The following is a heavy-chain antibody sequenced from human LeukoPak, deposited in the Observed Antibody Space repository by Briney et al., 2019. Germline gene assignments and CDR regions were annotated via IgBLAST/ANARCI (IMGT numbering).Heavy chain of an antibody. CDR2: INPNSGGT. J-gene: IGHJ3*02. CDR1: GYTFTGYY. V-gene: IGHV1-2*02. D-gene: IGHD6-25*01. Sequence: ASVKVSCKASGYTFTGYYMHWVRQAPGQGLEWMGWINPNSGGTNYAQNFQERVTITRDMSTSTAYMELSGLNFEDTAVYYCAADSSGNDAFDIWGQGTMVTVSS. CDR3: AADSSGNDAFDI.